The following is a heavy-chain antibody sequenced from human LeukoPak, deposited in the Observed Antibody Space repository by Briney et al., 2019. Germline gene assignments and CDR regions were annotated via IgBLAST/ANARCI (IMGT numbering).Heavy chain of an antibody. CDR3: ARYLRGSGRKFDY. CDR1: GFTFSSYA. Sequence: PGGSLRLSCAASGFTFSSYAMHWVRQAPGKGLEWVAVISYDGSNKYYADSVKGRFTISRDNSKNTLYLQMNSLRAEDTAVYYCARYLRGSGRKFDYWGQGTLVTVSS. D-gene: IGHD3-10*02. CDR2: ISYDGSNK. V-gene: IGHV3-30-3*01. J-gene: IGHJ4*02.